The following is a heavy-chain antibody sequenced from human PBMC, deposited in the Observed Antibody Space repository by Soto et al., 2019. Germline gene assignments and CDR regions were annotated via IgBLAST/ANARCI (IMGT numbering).Heavy chain of an antibody. Sequence: HPGGSLRLSCVASGLTFGSRAMSWVRHSPGEGLEWVSTITDTGGDAEYADSVRGRFAISRDNSKNTLYLQMSALRAEASAIYFCVRGSKDSYPGSRLFDFWGRGTLVTVSS. CDR3: VRGSKDSYPGSRLFDF. D-gene: IGHD3-10*01. J-gene: IGHJ4*02. CDR1: GLTFGSRA. CDR2: ITDTGGDA. V-gene: IGHV3-23*01.